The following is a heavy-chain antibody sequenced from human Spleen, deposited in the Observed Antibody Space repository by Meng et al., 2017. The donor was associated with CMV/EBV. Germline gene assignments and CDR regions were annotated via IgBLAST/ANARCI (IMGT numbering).Heavy chain of an antibody. Sequence: ASVKVSCKPSGYTFTAYYIHWVRQAPGQGLEWMGWIDPDSGVTNYAQKFQGRVTMARDTSITTAYMELSALRSDDTALYYCARGLYTTGALGYWGQGTLVTVSS. J-gene: IGHJ4*02. CDR2: IDPDSGVT. CDR1: GYTFTAYY. V-gene: IGHV1-2*02. D-gene: IGHD4-17*01. CDR3: ARGLYTTGALGY.